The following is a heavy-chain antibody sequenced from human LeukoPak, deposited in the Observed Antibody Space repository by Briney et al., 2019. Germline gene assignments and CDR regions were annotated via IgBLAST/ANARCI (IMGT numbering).Heavy chain of an antibody. J-gene: IGHJ6*03. CDR1: GYTFTSYG. CDR2: ISAYNGNT. D-gene: IGHD3-9*01. V-gene: IGHV1-18*01. CDR3: ARRTSITIFVSYYMDV. Sequence: GASVKVSCKASGYTFTSYGISWVRQAPGQGLEWMGWISAYNGNTNYAQKLQGRVTMTTDTSTSTAYMELRSLRSDDTAVYYCARRTSITIFVSYYMDVWGKGTTVTVSS.